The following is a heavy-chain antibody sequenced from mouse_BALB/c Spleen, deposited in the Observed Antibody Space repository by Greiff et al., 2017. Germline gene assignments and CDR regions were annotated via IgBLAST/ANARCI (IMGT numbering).Heavy chain of an antibody. D-gene: IGHD2-10*02. J-gene: IGHJ4*01. V-gene: IGHV1-82*01. CDR1: GYAFSSSW. CDR3: ARGVWYAMDY. Sequence: VQLQQSGPELVKPGASVKISCKASGYAFSSSWMNWVKQRPGQGLEWIGRIYPGDGDTNYNGKFKGKATLTADKSSSTAYMQLSSLTSVDSAVYFCARGVWYAMDYWGQGTSVTVSS. CDR2: IYPGDGDT.